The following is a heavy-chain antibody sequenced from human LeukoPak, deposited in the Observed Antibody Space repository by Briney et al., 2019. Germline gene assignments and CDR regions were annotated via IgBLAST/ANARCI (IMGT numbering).Heavy chain of an antibody. CDR1: GFTFSSYA. CDR2: ISGSGGST. J-gene: IGHJ4*02. D-gene: IGHD3-22*01. V-gene: IGHV3-23*01. Sequence: GGSLRLSCAASGFTFSSYAMSWVRQAPGKGLEWVSAISGSGGSTYYADSVKGRFTISRDNSKNTLYLQMNSLRAEDTAVYYCAKDRTRYYYDSSDYYYVGLLWGQGTLVTVSS. CDR3: AKDRTRYYYDSSDYYYVGLL.